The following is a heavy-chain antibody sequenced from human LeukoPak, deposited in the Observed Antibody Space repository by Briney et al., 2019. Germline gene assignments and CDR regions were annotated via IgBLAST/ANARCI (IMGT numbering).Heavy chain of an antibody. CDR3: ARDCGGDCYRENY. J-gene: IGHJ4*02. CDR1: GFTFGSYS. Sequence: GGSLRLSCAASGFTFGSYSMNWVRQAPGKGLEWVSYISSSSSTIYYADSVKGRFTISRDNAKNSLYLQMNSLRAEDTAVYYCARDCGGDCYRENYWGQGTLVTVSS. D-gene: IGHD2-21*02. V-gene: IGHV3-48*04. CDR2: ISSSSSTI.